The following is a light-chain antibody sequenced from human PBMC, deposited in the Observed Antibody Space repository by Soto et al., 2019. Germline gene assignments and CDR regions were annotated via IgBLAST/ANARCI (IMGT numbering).Light chain of an antibody. CDR1: QTIRTW. CDR3: QQYNIDTPLT. CDR2: KES. Sequence: DIQMTQSPSTLSSSVGDRVTITGRASQTIRTWLAWYQQKPGKAPKLLIYKESSLDGGVPSRFSGSGSETEFALTISSLQPDDFATDYCQQYNIDTPLTVGGGPKVEIK. J-gene: IGKJ4*01. V-gene: IGKV1-5*03.